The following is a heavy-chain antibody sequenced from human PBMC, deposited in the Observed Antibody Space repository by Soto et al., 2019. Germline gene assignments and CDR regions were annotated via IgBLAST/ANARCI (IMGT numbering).Heavy chain of an antibody. Sequence: SETLSLTCTVSGGSISSGGYYWSWIRQHPXKGLEWIGYIYYSGSTYYNPSLKSRVTISVDTSKNQFSLKLSSVTAADTAVYYCARGRVGYCSSTSCYTPYYYYRMDVWGQGTTVTVFS. CDR1: GGSISSGGYY. CDR3: ARGRVGYCSSTSCYTPYYYYRMDV. D-gene: IGHD2-2*02. V-gene: IGHV4-31*03. J-gene: IGHJ6*02. CDR2: IYYSGST.